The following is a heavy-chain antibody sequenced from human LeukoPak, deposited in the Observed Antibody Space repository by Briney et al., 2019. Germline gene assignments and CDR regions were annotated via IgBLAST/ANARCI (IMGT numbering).Heavy chain of an antibody. Sequence: PGGSLRLSCAASGFTFSSYGMHWVRQAPGKGLEWVAVISYDGSNKYYADSVKGRFTISRDNSKNTLYLQMNSLRAEDTAVYYCAKSRSYYNDSSGYYAVDYWGQGTLVTVSS. CDR2: ISYDGSNK. D-gene: IGHD3-22*01. J-gene: IGHJ4*02. V-gene: IGHV3-30*18. CDR3: AKSRSYYNDSSGYYAVDY. CDR1: GFTFSSYG.